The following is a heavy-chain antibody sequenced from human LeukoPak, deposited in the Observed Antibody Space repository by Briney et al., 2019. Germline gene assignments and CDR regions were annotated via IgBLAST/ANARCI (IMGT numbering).Heavy chain of an antibody. CDR2: IVSQIDGGTT. Sequence: GGSLRLTCAACGFTFNYAWMSWVRQVPGKGLEWIGQIVSQIDGGTTDYAAPVKGRFTISRDDSESMLYLQMNSLKIEDTAVYYCTTDEDWNYARKDVWGQGATVIVSS. D-gene: IGHD1-7*01. J-gene: IGHJ6*02. V-gene: IGHV3-15*04. CDR3: TTDEDWNYARKDV. CDR1: GFTFNYAW.